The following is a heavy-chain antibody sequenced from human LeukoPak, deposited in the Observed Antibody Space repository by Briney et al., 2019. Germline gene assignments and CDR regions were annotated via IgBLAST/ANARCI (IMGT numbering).Heavy chain of an antibody. J-gene: IGHJ4*02. D-gene: IGHD6-19*01. CDR2: ISSNGGRT. V-gene: IGHV3-64*01. CDR1: GFTFSSYA. CDR3: ARGPVAVAGTAPFDY. Sequence: PGGSLRLSCAASGFTFSSYALHWVRLAPGKGLEYVSAISSNGGRTYYTNSVKGRFTISRDNSKNTLYLQMGSLRDEDMGLYYCARGPVAVAGTAPFDYWGQGILVTVSS.